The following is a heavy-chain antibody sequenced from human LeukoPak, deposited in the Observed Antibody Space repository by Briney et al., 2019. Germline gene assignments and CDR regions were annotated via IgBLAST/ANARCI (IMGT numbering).Heavy chain of an antibody. J-gene: IGHJ4*02. V-gene: IGHV3-30*04. D-gene: IGHD6-19*01. CDR1: GFTFSSYA. CDR2: ISYDGSNK. CDR3: AGSSGWARYFDY. Sequence: GGSLRLSCPASGFTFSSYAMHWVRQAPGMGLEWVAVISYDGSNKYYADSVKGRFTISRDNSKNTLYLQMNSLRAEDTAVYYCAGSSGWARYFDYWGQGTLVTVSS.